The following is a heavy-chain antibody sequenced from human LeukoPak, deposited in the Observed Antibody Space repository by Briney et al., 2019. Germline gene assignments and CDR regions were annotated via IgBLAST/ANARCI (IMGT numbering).Heavy chain of an antibody. CDR1: GGSISSYY. Sequence: PSETLSLTCTVSGGSISSYYWSWIRQPPGKGLEWIGYIYYSGSTNYNPSLKSRVTISVDTSKNQFSLKLSSVTAADTAVYYCASWNYVQYYFDYWGQGTLVTVSS. CDR2: IYYSGST. V-gene: IGHV4-59*12. CDR3: ASWNYVQYYFDY. J-gene: IGHJ4*02. D-gene: IGHD1-7*01.